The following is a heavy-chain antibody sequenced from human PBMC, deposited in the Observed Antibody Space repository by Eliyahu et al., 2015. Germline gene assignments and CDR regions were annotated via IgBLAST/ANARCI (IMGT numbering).Heavy chain of an antibody. J-gene: IGHJ6*02. D-gene: IGHD5-18*01. CDR1: GGSIXSGGYY. CDR3: ARTTAMANYYYYGMDV. Sequence: QVQLQESXPGLVKPSQXLSLTCTXXGGSIXSGGYYWSWIRQHPGKGLEWIGYIYXSGRTYYNPSLKSRVTISVDTSKNQFSLKLSXVTAADTALYYCARTTAMANYYYYGMDVWGQGTTVTVSS. V-gene: IGHV4-31*03. CDR2: IYXSGRT.